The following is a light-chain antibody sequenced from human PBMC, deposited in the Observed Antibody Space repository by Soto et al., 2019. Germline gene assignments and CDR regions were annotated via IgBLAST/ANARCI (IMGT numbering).Light chain of an antibody. CDR3: AVWDDNLNGPL. Sequence: QSVLTQPPSASGAPGQRVTISCSGSRSNIGSNAVSWYQQIPGTAPKLLIFSNNQRPSGVPARFSDSKSGTSASLAISGLQSEDEADYYCAVWDDNLNGPLFGGGTQLTVL. J-gene: IGLJ2*01. V-gene: IGLV1-44*01. CDR1: RSNIGSNA. CDR2: SNN.